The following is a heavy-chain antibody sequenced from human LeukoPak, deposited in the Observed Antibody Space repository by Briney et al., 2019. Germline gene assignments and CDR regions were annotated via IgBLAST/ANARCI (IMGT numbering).Heavy chain of an antibody. D-gene: IGHD6-13*01. Sequence: GGSLRLSCAASGFTFSSYAMHWVRQAPGKGLEWVAVISYDGSNKYYADSVKGRFTISRDNSKNTLYLQMNSLRAEDTAVYYCAKYSSTTNTIDYWGQGTLVTVSS. CDR3: AKYSSTTNTIDY. V-gene: IGHV3-30-3*01. CDR2: ISYDGSNK. J-gene: IGHJ4*02. CDR1: GFTFSSYA.